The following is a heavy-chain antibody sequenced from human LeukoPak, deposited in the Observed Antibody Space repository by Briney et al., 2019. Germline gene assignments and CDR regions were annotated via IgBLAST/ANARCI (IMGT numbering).Heavy chain of an antibody. Sequence: ASVKVSCKASGYTFTGYYMHWVRQAPGQGLEWMGWMNPKTGGTNYAQQFQGRVTMTRDTSISTAYMELSRVRSDDTAVYYCARDGSGYSGYRQEDYWGQGTLVTVSS. J-gene: IGHJ4*02. V-gene: IGHV1-2*02. CDR3: ARDGSGYSGYRQEDY. CDR1: GYTFTGYY. D-gene: IGHD5-12*01. CDR2: MNPKTGGT.